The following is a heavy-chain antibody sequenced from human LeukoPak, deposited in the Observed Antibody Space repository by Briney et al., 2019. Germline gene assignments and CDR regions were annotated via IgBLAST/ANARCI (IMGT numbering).Heavy chain of an antibody. CDR1: GFIFSSYA. CDR2: ISSDSGTI. Sequence: GGSLRLSCAASGFIFSSYAMNWVRQAPGKGLEWIPYISSDSGTIYYADSMKGRFTISRDNARNSLYLQMNSLRAEDTAVYYCAKRYCSGGSCYSGPDYWGQGTLVTVSS. V-gene: IGHV3-48*01. CDR3: AKRYCSGGSCYSGPDY. J-gene: IGHJ4*02. D-gene: IGHD2-15*01.